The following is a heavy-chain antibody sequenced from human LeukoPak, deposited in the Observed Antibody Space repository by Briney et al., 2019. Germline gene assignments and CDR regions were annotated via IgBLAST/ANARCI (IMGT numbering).Heavy chain of an antibody. V-gene: IGHV3-30*04. CDR1: GFTFSSYA. CDR3: ARDLYGGNLHLDY. J-gene: IGHJ4*02. Sequence: GGSLRLSCAASGFTFSSYAMHWVRQAPGKGLEWVAVISYDGSNKYYAGSVKGRFTISRDNSKNTLYLQMISLRAEDTAVYYCARDLYGGNLHLDYWGQGTLVTVSS. CDR2: ISYDGSNK. D-gene: IGHD4-23*01.